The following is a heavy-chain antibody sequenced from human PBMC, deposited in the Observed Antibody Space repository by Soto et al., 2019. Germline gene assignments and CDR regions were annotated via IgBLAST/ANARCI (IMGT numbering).Heavy chain of an antibody. V-gene: IGHV3-30*18. CDR3: AKDRTYTWSFEN. J-gene: IGHJ4*02. CDR1: RLTFNSHG. Sequence: QVQLVESGGGVVQPGTSLRLSCAASRLTFNSHGMNWVRQAPGKGLEWVAVISSNGKQKYYADSAEGRFTISRDDSKSMVYLQMNSLGTEDTAVYYCAKDRTYTWSFENWGQGTLVTVSS. CDR2: ISSNGKQK. D-gene: IGHD2-8*02.